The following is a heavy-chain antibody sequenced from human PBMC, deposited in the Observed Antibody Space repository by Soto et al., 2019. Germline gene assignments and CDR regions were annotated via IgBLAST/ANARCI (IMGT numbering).Heavy chain of an antibody. CDR1: GFTFSSYA. CDR3: AKGKSSNYVSHAFDV. V-gene: IGHV3-30-3*01. D-gene: IGHD3-10*02. J-gene: IGHJ3*01. CDR2: ISYDGSNK. Sequence: VQLLESGGGLVQPGGSLRLSCAASGFTFSSYAMHWVRQAPGKGLEWVAVISYDGSNKYYADSVKGRFTISRDNSKNTLYLQMNSLRGEDTAVYYCAKGKSSNYVSHAFDVWGQGTMVTVSS.